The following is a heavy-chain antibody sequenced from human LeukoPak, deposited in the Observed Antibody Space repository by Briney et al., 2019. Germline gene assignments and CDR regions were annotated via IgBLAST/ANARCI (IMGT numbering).Heavy chain of an antibody. CDR3: ARGAAAGTMGFDY. V-gene: IGHV4-59*01. J-gene: IGHJ4*02. CDR1: GGSISSYY. Sequence: SETLSLTCTVSGGSISSYYWSWIRQPPGKGLEWIGYIYYSGSTNYNPSLKSRVTISVDTSKNQFSLKLSSVTAADTAVYYCARGAAAGTMGFDYWGQGTLVTVSS. D-gene: IGHD6-13*01. CDR2: IYYSGST.